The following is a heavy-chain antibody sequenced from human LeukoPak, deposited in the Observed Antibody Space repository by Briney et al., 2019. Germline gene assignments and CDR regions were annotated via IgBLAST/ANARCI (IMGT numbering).Heavy chain of an antibody. CDR3: ARITYDFWSGYYMPDDP. CDR1: GYTFTNYG. V-gene: IGHV1-18*01. D-gene: IGHD3-3*01. J-gene: IGHJ5*02. CDR2: ISIYNGNT. Sequence: GASVKVSCKASGYTFTNYGISWVRQAPGQGLEWTGWISIYNGNTDYAQKIRGRVTMTTDTSTSTAYMELRSLRSDDTAVYYCARITYDFWSGYYMPDDPWGQGTLVTVSS.